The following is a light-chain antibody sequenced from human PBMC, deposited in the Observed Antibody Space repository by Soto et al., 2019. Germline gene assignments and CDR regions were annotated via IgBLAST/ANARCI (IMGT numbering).Light chain of an antibody. CDR2: GAS. CDR1: ESVSTN. J-gene: IGKJ1*01. V-gene: IGKV3-15*01. Sequence: IVMTQSPATLSVSPGESATLSCRASESVSTNLAWYQQKPGQAPRLLIYGASTRATGIPARFSGSGSGTEFTLTISSLQSEDFAVYYCQQYNNWPPWTFGQGTKVDIK. CDR3: QQYNNWPPWT.